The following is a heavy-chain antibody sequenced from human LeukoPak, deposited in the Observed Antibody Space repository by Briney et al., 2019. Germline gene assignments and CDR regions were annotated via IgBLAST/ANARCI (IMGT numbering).Heavy chain of an antibody. CDR3: AREADIAAAVYYFDY. CDR2: IYYSGST. CDR1: GGSISSYY. Sequence: SETLSLTCTVSGGSISSYYWSWIRQPPGKGLEWMGKIYYSGSTNYNPSLKSPVTISVDTSKNQFSLKLHSVTAADTAVYYCAREADIAAAVYYFDYWGQGNLVTVSS. J-gene: IGHJ4*02. V-gene: IGHV4-59*01. D-gene: IGHD6-13*01.